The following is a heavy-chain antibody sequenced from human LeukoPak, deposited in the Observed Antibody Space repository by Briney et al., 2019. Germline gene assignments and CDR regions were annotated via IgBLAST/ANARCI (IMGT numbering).Heavy chain of an antibody. Sequence: PGRSLRLSCAASGFTFSSYGMHWVRQAPGKGLEWVAVISYDGSNKYYADSVKGRFTISRDNSKNTLYLQINSLRPEDTAVYYCAKDQSQWGQGTLVIVSS. CDR1: GFTFSSYG. J-gene: IGHJ4*02. V-gene: IGHV3-30*18. CDR3: AKDQSQ. CDR2: ISYDGSNK.